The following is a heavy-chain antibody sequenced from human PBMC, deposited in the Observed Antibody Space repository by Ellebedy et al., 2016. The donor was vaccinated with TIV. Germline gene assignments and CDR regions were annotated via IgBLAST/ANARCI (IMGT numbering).Heavy chain of an antibody. CDR2: ITESGGNT. Sequence: PGGSLRLSCAAYGLTFSSHAMSWVRQTTGKGLEWVSSITESGGNTYYADSVKGRFTVSRDTSRNTLYLQMSSLRAEDTAVYYCAKLPVAYNWNYADDYWGQGTLVTVSS. D-gene: IGHD1-7*01. V-gene: IGHV3-23*01. CDR1: GLTFSSHA. CDR3: AKLPVAYNWNYADDY. J-gene: IGHJ4*02.